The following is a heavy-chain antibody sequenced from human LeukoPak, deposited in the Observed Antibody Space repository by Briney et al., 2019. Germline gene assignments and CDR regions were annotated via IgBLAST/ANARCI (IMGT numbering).Heavy chain of an antibody. CDR2: LIPLFGTA. Sequence: SVKVSCKASGVTFSSYAISWVRQASGQGFEWMGGLIPLFGTANYAQKFQGRVTINTDESTSTAYMELSSLRSEDTAVYYCARGGTGYCSSTSCYTGPDNWFDPWGQGTLVTVSS. V-gene: IGHV1-69*05. CDR3: ARGGTGYCSSTSCYTGPDNWFDP. J-gene: IGHJ5*02. CDR1: GVTFSSYA. D-gene: IGHD2-2*02.